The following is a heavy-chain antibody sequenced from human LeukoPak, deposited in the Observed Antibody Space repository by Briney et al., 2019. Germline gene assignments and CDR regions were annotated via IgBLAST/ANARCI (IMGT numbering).Heavy chain of an antibody. J-gene: IGHJ6*03. CDR1: GGSISSGSYY. D-gene: IGHD6-13*01. CDR2: IYTSGST. V-gene: IGHV4-61*02. Sequence: PSETLSLTCTVSGGSISSGSYYWRWIRQPAGKGLEWIGRIYTSGSTNYNPSLKSRVTISVDTSKNQFSLKLSSVTAADTAVYYCARGDSSSWFYYMDVWGKGTTVTVSS. CDR3: ARGDSSSWFYYMDV.